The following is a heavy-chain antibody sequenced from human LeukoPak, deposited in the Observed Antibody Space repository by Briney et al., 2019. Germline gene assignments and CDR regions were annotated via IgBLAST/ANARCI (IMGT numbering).Heavy chain of an antibody. V-gene: IGHV4-4*07. CDR3: ARDHSHHVALCYYYYYMDV. J-gene: IGHJ6*03. Sequence: SETLSLTCTVSGGSISSYYWSWIRQPAGKGLEWIGRIYTSGSTNYNPSLKSRVTISVDTSKNQFSLKLSSVTAADTAVYYCARDHSHHVALCYYYYYMDVWGKGTTVTVSS. CDR1: GGSISSYY. CDR2: IYTSGST. D-gene: IGHD2-21*01.